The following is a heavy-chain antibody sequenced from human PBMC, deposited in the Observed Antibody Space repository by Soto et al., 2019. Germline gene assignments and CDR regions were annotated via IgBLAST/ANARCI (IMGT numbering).Heavy chain of an antibody. Sequence: GGSLRLSCAASGFTFDDYAMHWVRQAPGKGLEWVSGISWNSGSIGYADSVKGRFTISRDNAKNSLYLQMNSLRAEDTALYYCAKENHCSSTSCPRYYYYYMDVWGKGTTVTVSS. J-gene: IGHJ6*03. D-gene: IGHD2-2*01. CDR1: GFTFDDYA. CDR2: ISWNSGSI. V-gene: IGHV3-9*01. CDR3: AKENHCSSTSCPRYYYYYMDV.